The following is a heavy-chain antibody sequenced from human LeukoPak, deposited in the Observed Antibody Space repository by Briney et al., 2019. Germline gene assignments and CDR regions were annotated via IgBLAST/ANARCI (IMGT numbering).Heavy chain of an antibody. CDR2: IYHTGST. CDR1: SYSISSNYY. D-gene: IGHD2-2*01. Sequence: SETLSLTCSVSSYSISSNYYWGWIRQSPGKGLEWIGSIYHTGSTYYNPSLKSRVTISLDASKNHFSLKLSSVTAADTAVYYCARGPTYQPIDFWGQGTLVTVSS. V-gene: IGHV4-38-2*02. J-gene: IGHJ4*02. CDR3: ARGPTYQPIDF.